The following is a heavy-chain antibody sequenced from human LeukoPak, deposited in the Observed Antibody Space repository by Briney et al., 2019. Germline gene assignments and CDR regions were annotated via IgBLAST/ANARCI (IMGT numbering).Heavy chain of an antibody. V-gene: IGHV1-69*13. J-gene: IGHJ4*02. CDR1: GGTFSSYA. D-gene: IGHD3-22*01. CDR2: IIPIFGTA. Sequence: SVNVSCKASGGTFSSYAISWLRQAPGQGLEWMGGIIPIFGTANYAQKFQGRVTITADESTSTAYMELSSLRSEGTAVYYCARGGNYYDSSGYYSILDYWGQGTLVTVSS. CDR3: ARGGNYYDSSGYYSILDY.